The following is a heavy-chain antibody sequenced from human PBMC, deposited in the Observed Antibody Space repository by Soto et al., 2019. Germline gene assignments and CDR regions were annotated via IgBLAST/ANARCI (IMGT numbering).Heavy chain of an antibody. CDR1: GFAFSDHY. Sequence: GGSLRLSCAASGFAFSDHYMDWVRQAAGEGLEWVGRARNKVNGYTTSYAASVKGRFTISRDDSKNSLYLQMNSLKPEDTAVYFCARLMGTSFDLWGQGTLVTVSS. V-gene: IGHV3-72*01. CDR2: ARNKVNGYTT. CDR3: ARLMGTSFDL. D-gene: IGHD2-8*01. J-gene: IGHJ4*02.